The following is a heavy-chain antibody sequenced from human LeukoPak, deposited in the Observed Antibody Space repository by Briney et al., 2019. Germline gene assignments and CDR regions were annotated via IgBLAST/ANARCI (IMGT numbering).Heavy chain of an antibody. Sequence: SQTLSLTCDISGDSVSSNSAAWNWIRRSPSRGLEWVGRTYYRSKWYNDYAISVKSRMTINADTSKNQFSLQLNSMTPEDTAVYYCAKGRWALFDCWGQGTLVIVSS. CDR3: AKGRWALFDC. CDR2: TYYRSKWYN. V-gene: IGHV6-1*01. J-gene: IGHJ4*02. D-gene: IGHD3-10*01. CDR1: GDSVSSNSAA.